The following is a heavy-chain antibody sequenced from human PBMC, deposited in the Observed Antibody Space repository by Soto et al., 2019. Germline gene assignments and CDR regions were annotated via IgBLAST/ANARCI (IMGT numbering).Heavy chain of an antibody. CDR3: AKDTYYHDSSGYYTFDY. J-gene: IGHJ4*02. CDR2: ISYDGSNK. CDR1: GFIFRSYG. Sequence: QVQLVESGGGVVQPGRSLRLSCAASGFIFRSYGMHWVRQAPGKGLEWVAAISYDGSNKFYVDPVKGRFTISRDNSKNTVDLQMNSLRVEDTAVLYCAKDTYYHDSSGYYTFDYWGQGTLVTVSS. V-gene: IGHV3-30*18. D-gene: IGHD3-22*01.